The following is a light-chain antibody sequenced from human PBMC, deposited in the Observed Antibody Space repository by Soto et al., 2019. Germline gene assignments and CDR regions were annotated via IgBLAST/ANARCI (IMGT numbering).Light chain of an antibody. J-gene: IGKJ1*01. CDR3: QPHGSSQWM. CDR1: QSVSSNY. Sequence: EVVLTQSPGTLSLSPGERATLSCRASQSVSSNYVAWYQQIPGQTPRLLIYGASSRATGIPDRFSGSGSGTDFTLTISRLEPEDFAVYYCQPHGSSQWMLGQGTKVDIK. V-gene: IGKV3-20*01. CDR2: GAS.